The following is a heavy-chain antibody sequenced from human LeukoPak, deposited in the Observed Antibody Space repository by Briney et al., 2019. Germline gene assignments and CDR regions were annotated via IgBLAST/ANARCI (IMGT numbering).Heavy chain of an antibody. CDR1: GFTFSSFA. CDR2: ISGSGGST. V-gene: IGHV3-23*01. D-gene: IGHD3-22*01. Sequence: GGSLRFSCAASGFTFSSFAMGWVRQAPGKGREWVSAISGSGGSTYYADSVKGRFTISRDNSKNTLYLQMNSLRAEDTAVYYCAKDGRGYYDSSGLGAQPMDYWGQGTLVTVSS. J-gene: IGHJ4*02. CDR3: AKDGRGYYDSSGLGAQPMDY.